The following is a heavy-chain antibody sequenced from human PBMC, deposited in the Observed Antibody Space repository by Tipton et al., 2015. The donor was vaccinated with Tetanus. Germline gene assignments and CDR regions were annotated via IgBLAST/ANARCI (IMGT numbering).Heavy chain of an antibody. CDR1: GFTFSNYA. Sequence: SLRLSCAASGFTFSNYAMSWVRQAPGKGLEWVSGILGSGASTHYADSVKGRFTISRDNSKNTVYLQMNSLRVEDTAVYYCLDYDGAESHGVYWGQGIQVTVSS. V-gene: IGHV3-23*01. J-gene: IGHJ4*02. CDR2: ILGSGAST. CDR3: LDYDGAESHGVY. D-gene: IGHD3-10*01.